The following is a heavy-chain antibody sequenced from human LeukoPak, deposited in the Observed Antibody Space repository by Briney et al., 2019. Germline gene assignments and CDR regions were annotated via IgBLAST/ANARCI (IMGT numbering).Heavy chain of an antibody. J-gene: IGHJ4*02. CDR2: IRSKAYGGTT. CDR1: GFTFGDYA. V-gene: IGHV3-49*04. CDR3: TRDSRSRARGYFDY. D-gene: IGHD3-10*01. Sequence: GGSLRLSCTASGFTFGDYAMGWVRQAPGKGLEWVGFIRSKAYGGTTEYAASVKGRFTISRDDSKSIAYLQMNSLKTEDTAVYYCTRDSRSRARGYFDYWGQGTLVTVSS.